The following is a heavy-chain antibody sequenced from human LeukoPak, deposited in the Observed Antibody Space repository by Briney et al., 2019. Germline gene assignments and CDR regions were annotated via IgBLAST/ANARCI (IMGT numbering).Heavy chain of an antibody. V-gene: IGHV4-30-4*01. D-gene: IGHD1-26*01. J-gene: IGHJ4*02. CDR2: NYYSGTT. CDR3: TRESGSYHGNDY. CDR1: GGSISSGDYY. Sequence: SETLSLTCTVSGGSISSGDYYWSWIRQPPGKGLEWIGYNYYSGTTYYNPSLKSRVTVSVDTSKNQFSLKLSSVTAADTAVYYCTRESGSYHGNDYWGQGTLVTVSS.